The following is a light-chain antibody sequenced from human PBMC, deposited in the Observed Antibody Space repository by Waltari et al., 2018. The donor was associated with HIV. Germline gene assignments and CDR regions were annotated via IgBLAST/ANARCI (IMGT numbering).Light chain of an antibody. V-gene: IGLV3-21*02. J-gene: IGLJ2*01. CDR1: NIGTNS. CDR3: QVWDSSSAHVV. Sequence: SSVLTQPPSVSVAPGQTARITCGGNNIGTNSVRWYQQKPVQAPVLVVYDDSDRPSGIPERFSGSNSGNTATLTINRVEAGDEADYYCQVWDSSSAHVVFGGGTKLTVL. CDR2: DDS.